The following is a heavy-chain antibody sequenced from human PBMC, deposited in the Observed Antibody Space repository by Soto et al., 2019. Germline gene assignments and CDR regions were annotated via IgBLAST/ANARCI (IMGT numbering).Heavy chain of an antibody. Sequence: SETLSLTCAVYVGSFSGYYWSLIRQRPGKGLECIGEINHSGSTNYNPSLKSRVTISVDTSKNKLPLKLSSVTAADTAVYYCARKYTDLYYDSTTYDYWAQGTMVTVSS. CDR2: INHSGST. V-gene: IGHV4-34*01. J-gene: IGHJ4*02. CDR1: VGSFSGYY. D-gene: IGHD3-22*01. CDR3: ARKYTDLYYDSTTYDY.